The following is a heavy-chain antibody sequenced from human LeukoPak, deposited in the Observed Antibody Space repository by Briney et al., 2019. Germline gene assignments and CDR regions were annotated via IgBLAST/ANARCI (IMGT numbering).Heavy chain of an antibody. V-gene: IGHV3-43*02. D-gene: IGHD4-17*01. J-gene: IGHJ4*02. CDR1: GFTFDDYS. CDR3: AKDLALYGDSYFDY. CDR2: ISGDGGST. Sequence: GGSLRLSCAASGFTFDDYSMHWVRQAPGKGLEWVSLISGDGGSTYYADSVKGRFTISRDNSKNSLYLQMNSLRTEDTALYYCAKDLALYGDSYFDYWGQGTLVTVSS.